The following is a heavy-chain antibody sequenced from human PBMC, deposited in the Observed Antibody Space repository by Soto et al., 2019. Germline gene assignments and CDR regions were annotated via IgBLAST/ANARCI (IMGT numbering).Heavy chain of an antibody. V-gene: IGHV4-30-4*01. CDR3: ARADDGDYFGVDALDI. CDR1: GGSISSGDYY. D-gene: IGHD4-17*01. J-gene: IGHJ3*02. CDR2: IYYSGST. Sequence: SETLSLTCTVSGGSISSGDYYWSWIRQPPGKGLEWIGYIYYSGSTYYNPSLKSRGTISVDTSKNQFSLKLSSVTAADTAVYYCARADDGDYFGVDALDIWGQGTMVTVSS.